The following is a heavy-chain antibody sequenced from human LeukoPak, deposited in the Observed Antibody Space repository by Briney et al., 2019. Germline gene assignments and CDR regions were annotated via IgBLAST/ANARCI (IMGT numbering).Heavy chain of an antibody. CDR3: ARLSIDILTESWFDP. CDR1: GYSFTSYW. J-gene: IGHJ5*02. Sequence: LGESLKISCKGSGYSFTSYWIGWVRQMPGKGLEWMGIISPGDSDTRYSPSFQGQVTISADKSISTAYLQWSSLKASDTAMYYCARLSIDILTESWFDPWGQGTLVTVSS. D-gene: IGHD3-9*01. CDR2: ISPGDSDT. V-gene: IGHV5-51*01.